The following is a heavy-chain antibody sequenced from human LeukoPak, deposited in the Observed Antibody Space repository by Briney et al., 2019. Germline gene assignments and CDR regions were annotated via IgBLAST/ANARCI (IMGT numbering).Heavy chain of an antibody. V-gene: IGHV3-30-3*01. CDR3: ARVSGWDRDCLDY. CDR2: ISYDGSNK. CDR1: GFTFSSYA. Sequence: PGGSLRLSCAASGFTFSSYAMHWVRQAPGKGLEWVAVISYDGSNKYYADSVKGRFTISRDNSKNTLYLQMNSLRAEDTAVYYCARVSGWDRDCLDYWGQGTLVTVSS. J-gene: IGHJ4*02. D-gene: IGHD6-19*01.